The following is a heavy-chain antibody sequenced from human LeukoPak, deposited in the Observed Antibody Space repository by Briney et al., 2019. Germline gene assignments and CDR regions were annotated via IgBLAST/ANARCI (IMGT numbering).Heavy chain of an antibody. J-gene: IGHJ4*02. CDR3: TKDSRWLQLYIRGAYFDF. D-gene: IGHD5-24*01. CDR1: GYSFDDYA. V-gene: IGHV3-9*01. Sequence: GGSLRLSCAASGYSFDDYAMHWVRQGPGKGLEWVSGISWNSNSIGYADSVKGRFTISRDNAKNYLYLQMNSLRPEDTALYYCTKDSRWLQLYIRGAYFDFWGQGTLVTVSS. CDR2: ISWNSNSI.